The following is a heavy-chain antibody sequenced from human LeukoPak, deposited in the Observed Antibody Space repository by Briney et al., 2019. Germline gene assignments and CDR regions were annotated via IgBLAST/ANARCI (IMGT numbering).Heavy chain of an antibody. CDR3: ATYYYDSSGYYRN. V-gene: IGHV3-74*01. D-gene: IGHD3-22*01. J-gene: IGHJ4*02. CDR1: GFTFSSYW. CDR2: INSDGSST. Sequence: PGGSLRLSCAASGFTFSSYWMHWVRQAPGKGLVWVSRINSDGSSTSYADSVKGRFTISRDNAKNTLCLQMNSLRAEDTAVYYCATYYYDSSGYYRNWGQGTLVTVSS.